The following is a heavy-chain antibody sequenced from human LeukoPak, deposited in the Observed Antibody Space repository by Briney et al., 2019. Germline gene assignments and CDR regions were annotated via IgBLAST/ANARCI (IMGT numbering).Heavy chain of an antibody. V-gene: IGHV4-30-4*01. D-gene: IGHD3-22*01. CDR1: GGSISSGDYY. J-gene: IGHJ4*02. Sequence: SETLSLTCTVSGGSISSGDYYWSWIRQPPGKGLEWIGYIYYSGSTYYNPSLKSRVTISVDTSKNQFSLKLSSVTAADTAVYYCARVKYYYDSSGYPLDYWGQGTQVTVSS. CDR3: ARVKYYYDSSGYPLDY. CDR2: IYYSGST.